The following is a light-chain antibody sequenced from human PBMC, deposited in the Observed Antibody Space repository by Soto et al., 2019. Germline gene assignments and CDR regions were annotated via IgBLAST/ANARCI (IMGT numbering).Light chain of an antibody. J-gene: IGKJ1*01. V-gene: IGKV3-20*01. CDR1: QSVINN. Sequence: EIVMTQSPATLSVSPGERATLSCWASQSVINNLAWYQQKPGQAPRLLIYGASSRATGIPDRFSGSGSGTDFTLTITRLEPEDFAVYYCQQYGGSPRTFGQGTKVDIK. CDR2: GAS. CDR3: QQYGGSPRT.